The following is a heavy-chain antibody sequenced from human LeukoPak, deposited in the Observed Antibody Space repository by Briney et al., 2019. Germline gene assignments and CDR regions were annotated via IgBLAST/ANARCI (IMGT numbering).Heavy chain of an antibody. CDR3: ARDYYGTGSHDY. V-gene: IGHV3-7*03. J-gene: IGHJ4*02. Sequence: GGSLRLSCAASGFTFSSYAMTWVRQAPGKGLEWVGNVKQDGSEQYYGDSVKGRFTISRDNAKNSLFLQMNSLRAEDTALYYCARDYYGTGSHDYWGQGTLVTVSS. D-gene: IGHD3-10*01. CDR2: VKQDGSEQ. CDR1: GFTFSSYA.